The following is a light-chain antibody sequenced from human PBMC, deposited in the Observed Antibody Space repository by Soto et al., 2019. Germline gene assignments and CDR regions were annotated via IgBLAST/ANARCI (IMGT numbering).Light chain of an antibody. CDR1: TGAVTSGYY. CDR2: STS. Sequence: QTVVTQEPSLTVSPGGTVTLTCASSTGAVTSGYYPDWFQQKPGQAPRALIYSTSYRHSWTPARFSGSLLGDKAALTLSGVQPEDEADYYCLLYYGGARVFGGGTKVTVL. V-gene: IGLV7-43*01. CDR3: LLYYGGARV. J-gene: IGLJ2*01.